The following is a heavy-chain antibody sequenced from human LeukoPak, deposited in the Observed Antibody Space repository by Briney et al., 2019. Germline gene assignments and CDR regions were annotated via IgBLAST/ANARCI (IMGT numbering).Heavy chain of an antibody. D-gene: IGHD1-26*01. V-gene: IGHV3-49*03. CDR3: TRAVVGAPSDY. Sequence: GRSLRLSCTASGFTFGDYAMSWFRQAPGKGLEWVGFIRSKAYGGTTEYAASVKGRFTISRDDSKSIAYLQMNSLKTEDTAVYYCTRAVVGAPSDYWGQGTLVTVSS. CDR2: IRSKAYGGTT. CDR1: GFTFGDYA. J-gene: IGHJ4*02.